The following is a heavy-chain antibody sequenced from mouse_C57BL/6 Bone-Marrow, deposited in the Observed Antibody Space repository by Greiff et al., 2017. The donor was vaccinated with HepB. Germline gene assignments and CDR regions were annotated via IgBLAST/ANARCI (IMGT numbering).Heavy chain of an antibody. V-gene: IGHV1-63*01. CDR2: IYPGGGYT. J-gene: IGHJ2*01. D-gene: IGHD3-2*02. CDR3: ARKGDSSGYYFDY. CDR1: GYTFTNYW. Sequence: VQLQQSGAELVRPGTSVKMSCKASGYTFTNYWIGWAKQRPGHGLEWIGDIYPGGGYTNYNEKLKGKATLTADKSSSTAYMQFSSLTSEDSAIYYCARKGDSSGYYFDYWGQGTTLTVSS.